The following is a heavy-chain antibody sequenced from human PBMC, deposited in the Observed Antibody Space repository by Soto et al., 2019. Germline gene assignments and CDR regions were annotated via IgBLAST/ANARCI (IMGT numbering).Heavy chain of an antibody. J-gene: IGHJ4*02. CDR1: GFTFNIYA. Sequence: QVQLVESGGGVVQPGRSLRLSCAASGFTFNIYAMHWVHQAPGKGLEWVAIVSYDGTDKYYADSVKGRFTISRDNSKNTLYLQMNSLGAEDTAVYYCARPPNYMTTVTAGDYWGQGTLVTVSS. CDR2: VSYDGTDK. CDR3: ARPPNYMTTVTAGDY. V-gene: IGHV3-30-3*01. D-gene: IGHD4-17*01.